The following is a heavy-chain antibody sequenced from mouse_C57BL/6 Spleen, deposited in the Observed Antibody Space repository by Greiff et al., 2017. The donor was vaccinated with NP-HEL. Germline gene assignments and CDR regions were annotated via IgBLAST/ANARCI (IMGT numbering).Heavy chain of an antibody. CDR1: GYAFSSSW. CDR2: IYPGDGDT. D-gene: IGHD1-1*01. CDR3: ARSPYYYGSSYWFAY. J-gene: IGHJ3*01. Sequence: QVQLQQSGPELVKPGASVKISCKASGYAFSSSWMNWVKQRPGKGLEWIGRIYPGDGDTNYNGKFKGKATLTADKSSSTAYMQLSSLTSEDSAVYCCARSPYYYGSSYWFAYWGQGTLVTVSA. V-gene: IGHV1-82*01.